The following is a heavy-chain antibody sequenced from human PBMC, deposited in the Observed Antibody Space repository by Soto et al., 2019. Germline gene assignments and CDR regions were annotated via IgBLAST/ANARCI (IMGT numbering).Heavy chain of an antibody. V-gene: IGHV3-30-3*01. CDR2: ISHDGSDK. CDR1: RFTFSSYA. J-gene: IGHJ6*02. CDR3: AREPVRRLQGPDYSYYGMDV. D-gene: IGHD6-25*01. Sequence: PGGSLILSYAASRFTFSSYAMHWVRQGPGKGLEWVAAISHDGSDKYYVDSVKGRFTISRDNSKNTLYLRMNSLRVEDTAVYYCAREPVRRLQGPDYSYYGMDVWGQGTTVTVS.